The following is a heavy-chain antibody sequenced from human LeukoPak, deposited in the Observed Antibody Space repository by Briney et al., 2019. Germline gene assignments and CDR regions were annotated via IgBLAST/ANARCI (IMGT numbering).Heavy chain of an antibody. CDR2: IYLSGTT. CDR3: ARGRGWESGLFDS. D-gene: IGHD1-26*01. J-gene: IGHJ4*02. V-gene: IGHV4-30-2*01. CDR1: GGSISSGGYS. Sequence: PSETLSLNCAISGGSISSGGYSWNWIRQPPGKGLQWIGYIYLSGTTYYNPSLKSRVIISVDRSKNQFSLKLSSVTAADTAVYYCARGRGWESGLFDSWGQGTLVTVSS.